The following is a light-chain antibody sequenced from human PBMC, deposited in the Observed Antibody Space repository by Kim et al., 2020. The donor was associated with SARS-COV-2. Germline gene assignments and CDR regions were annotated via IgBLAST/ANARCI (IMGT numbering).Light chain of an antibody. J-gene: IGLJ2*01. CDR3: NSRDSNDNVV. V-gene: IGLV3-19*01. Sequence: SSELTQDPAVSVALGQTVRITCQGDILRSYYATWYQQKPGQAPIVVIYGKNNRPSGLPDRFSGSSSGNTASLTITGTQAGDEADYYCNSRDSNDNVVFGG. CDR2: GKN. CDR1: ILRSYY.